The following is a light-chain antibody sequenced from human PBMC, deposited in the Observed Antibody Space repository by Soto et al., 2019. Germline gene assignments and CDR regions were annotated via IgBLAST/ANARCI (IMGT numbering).Light chain of an antibody. CDR1: QSVSRY. Sequence: EIVLTQSPATLSLSPGERATLSCRASQSVSRYLAWYQQKPGQAPRLLIYDASNRATDIPARFSGSGSGTDFTVTISSLEPEDFAVYYCLQRSSWPLTFGQGTKLEIK. J-gene: IGKJ2*01. V-gene: IGKV3-11*01. CDR2: DAS. CDR3: LQRSSWPLT.